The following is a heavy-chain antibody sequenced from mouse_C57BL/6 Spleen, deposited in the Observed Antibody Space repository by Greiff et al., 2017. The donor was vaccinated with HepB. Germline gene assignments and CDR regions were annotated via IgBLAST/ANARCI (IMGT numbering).Heavy chain of an antibody. D-gene: IGHD4-1*01. J-gene: IGHJ1*03. CDR3: ARGPITGKGYWYFDV. CDR2: IDPNSGGT. CDR1: GYTFTSYW. Sequence: QVQLQQPGAELVKPGASVKLSCKASGYTFTSYWMHWVKQRPGRGLEWIGRIDPNSGGTKYNEKFKSKATLTVDKPSSTAYMQLSSLTSEDSAVYYCARGPITGKGYWYFDVWGTGTTVTVSS. V-gene: IGHV1-72*01.